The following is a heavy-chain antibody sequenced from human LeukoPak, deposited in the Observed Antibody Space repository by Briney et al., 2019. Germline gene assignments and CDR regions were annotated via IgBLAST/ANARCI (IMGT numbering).Heavy chain of an antibody. CDR3: ARRGPYYDILTGYYNRYAFDI. Sequence: SETLSLTCAVYGGSFSGYYWSWIRQPPGKGLEWIGEINHSGSTNYNPSLKSRVTISVDTSKNQFSLKLSSVTAADTAVYYCARRGPYYDILTGYYNRYAFDIWGQGTMVTVSS. CDR1: GGSFSGYY. CDR2: INHSGST. V-gene: IGHV4-34*01. J-gene: IGHJ3*02. D-gene: IGHD3-9*01.